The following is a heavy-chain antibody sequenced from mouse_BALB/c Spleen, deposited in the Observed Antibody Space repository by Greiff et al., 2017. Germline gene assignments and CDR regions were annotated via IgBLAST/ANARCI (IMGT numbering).Heavy chain of an antibody. Sequence: QVQLKQPGAELVKPGASVRISCKASGYTFTSYYIHWVKQRPGQGLEWIGWIYPGNVNTKYNEKFKGKATLTADKSSSTAYMQLSSLTSEDSAVYFCARTYDYDGGRFAYWGQGTLVTVSA. CDR2: IYPGNVNT. CDR1: GYTFTSYY. V-gene: IGHV1S56*01. D-gene: IGHD2-4*01. CDR3: ARTYDYDGGRFAY. J-gene: IGHJ3*01.